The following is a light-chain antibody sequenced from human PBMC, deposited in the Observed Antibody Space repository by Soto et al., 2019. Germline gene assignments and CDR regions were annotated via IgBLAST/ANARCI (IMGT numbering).Light chain of an antibody. Sequence: QSALTQPASVSGSPGQSITISCTGTSSDVGNYNSVSWYRQHPGKAPKLVIYEVNIRPSGVSNRFSGSKSGNTASLTISGLQAEDEADYYCSSYTGGSSLVFGGGTQLTVL. CDR3: SSYTGGSSLV. J-gene: IGLJ3*02. CDR2: EVN. CDR1: SSDVGNYNS. V-gene: IGLV2-14*03.